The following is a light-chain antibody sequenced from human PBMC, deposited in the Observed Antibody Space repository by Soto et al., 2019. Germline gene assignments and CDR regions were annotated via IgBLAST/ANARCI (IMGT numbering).Light chain of an antibody. J-gene: IGLJ3*02. CDR1: TSDVGGYNY. V-gene: IGLV2-14*03. Sequence: QSVLTQPASVSGSPGQSITISCTGTTSDVGGYNYVSWFQQHPGKAPKLMIYDVSDRPSGVSNRFSASKSGNTASLTISGLQAEDEADYYCSSYTGHSTWVFGGGTKLTVL. CDR3: SSYTGHSTWV. CDR2: DVS.